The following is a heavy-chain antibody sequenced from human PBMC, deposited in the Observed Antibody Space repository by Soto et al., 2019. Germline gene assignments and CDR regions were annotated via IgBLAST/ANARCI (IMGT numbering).Heavy chain of an antibody. CDR2: IRSKANSYAT. D-gene: IGHD5-12*01. J-gene: IGHJ5*02. V-gene: IGHV3-73*01. Sequence: EVQLVESGGGLVQPGGSLKLSCAASGFTFSGSAMHWVRQASGKGLEWVGRIRSKANSYATAYAASVKGRFTISRDDSKTTAYLEMNSLKTEDTAVYYCTGREYSGYDFRYNWFAPWGHGTLVTVSS. CDR1: GFTFSGSA. CDR3: TGREYSGYDFRYNWFAP.